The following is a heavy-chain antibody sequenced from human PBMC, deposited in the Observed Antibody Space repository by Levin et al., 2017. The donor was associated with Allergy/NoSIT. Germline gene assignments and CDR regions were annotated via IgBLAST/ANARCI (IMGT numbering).Heavy chain of an antibody. CDR2: IYYSGST. J-gene: IGHJ4*02. CDR3: ARITHYDDGSSDYDPGHYFDY. D-gene: IGHD3-22*01. V-gene: IGHV4-59*01. CDR1: GGSISNYY. Sequence: PSETLSLTCTVSGGSISNYYWSWIRQPPGMRLEWIGYIYYSGSTSYNPSLQSRVTISVDTSKNQFSLKLSSVTAADTAVYYCARITHYDDGSSDYDPGHYFDYWGQGALVTVSS.